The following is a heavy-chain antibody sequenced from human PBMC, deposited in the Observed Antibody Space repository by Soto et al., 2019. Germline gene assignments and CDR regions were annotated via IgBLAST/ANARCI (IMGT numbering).Heavy chain of an antibody. CDR1: GFTFSSYA. CDR3: AKMCYYDSSGYYFGAFDI. D-gene: IGHD3-22*01. Sequence: GGSLRLSCAASGFTFSSYAMSWVRQAPGKGLEWVSAISGSGGSTYYADSVKGRFTISRDNSKNTLYLQMNSLRAEDTAVYYCAKMCYYDSSGYYFGAFDIWGQGTMVT. J-gene: IGHJ3*02. CDR2: ISGSGGST. V-gene: IGHV3-23*01.